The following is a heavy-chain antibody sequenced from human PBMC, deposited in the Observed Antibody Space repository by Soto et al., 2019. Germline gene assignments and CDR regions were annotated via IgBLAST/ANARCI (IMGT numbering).Heavy chain of an antibody. CDR3: ARDSWVAAAGNYYGMDV. CDR1: GYTFTSYG. D-gene: IGHD6-13*01. CDR2: ISAYNGNT. J-gene: IGHJ6*02. V-gene: IGHV1-18*01. Sequence: ASVKVSCKASGYTFTSYGISWVRQAPGQGLEWMGWISAYNGNTNYAQKIQGRVTMTTDTSTSTAYMELRSLRSDDTSVYYCARDSWVAAAGNYYGMDVWGQGTTVTVSS.